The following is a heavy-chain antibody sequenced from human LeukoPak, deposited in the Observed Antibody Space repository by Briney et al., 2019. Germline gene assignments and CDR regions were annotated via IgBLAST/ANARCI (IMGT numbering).Heavy chain of an antibody. CDR2: IYYSGST. CDR1: GGSISSYY. CDR3: ARVPGIDCSSTSCYIPWFDP. Sequence: SETLFLTCTVSGGSISSYYWSWIRQPPGKGLEWIGYIYYSGSTNYNPSLKSRVTISVDTSKNQFSLKLSSVTAADTAVYYCARVPGIDCSSTSCYIPWFDPWGQGTLVTVSS. J-gene: IGHJ5*02. V-gene: IGHV4-59*01. D-gene: IGHD2-2*02.